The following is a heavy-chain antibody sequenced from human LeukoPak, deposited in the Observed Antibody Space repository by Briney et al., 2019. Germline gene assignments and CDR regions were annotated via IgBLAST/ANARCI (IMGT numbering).Heavy chain of an antibody. Sequence: SETLSLTCAVYGGSFSGYYWSWIRQPPGKGLEWIGEINHSGSTNYNPSLKSRVTISVDTSKNQFSLKLSSVTAADTAVYYCASRVAVATNYFDYWGQGTLVTFSS. J-gene: IGHJ4*02. D-gene: IGHD6-19*01. CDR3: ASRVAVATNYFDY. CDR2: INHSGST. V-gene: IGHV4-34*01. CDR1: GGSFSGYY.